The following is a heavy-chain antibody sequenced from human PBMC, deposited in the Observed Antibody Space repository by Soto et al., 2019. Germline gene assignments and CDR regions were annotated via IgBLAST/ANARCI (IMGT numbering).Heavy chain of an antibody. CDR1: GFTFSDHY. V-gene: IGHV3-11*01. Sequence: QVQLVESGGGLVKPGGSLRLSCAASGFTFSDHYLSWIRQAPGKGLEWVSSITKSGATSYYADSVKGRFTISRDNAKNSLYLQMNSLRAEDTAVYFCARETPLVAITPEFDFWGQGTLVTVSS. D-gene: IGHD3-22*01. CDR2: ITKSGATS. CDR3: ARETPLVAITPEFDF. J-gene: IGHJ4*02.